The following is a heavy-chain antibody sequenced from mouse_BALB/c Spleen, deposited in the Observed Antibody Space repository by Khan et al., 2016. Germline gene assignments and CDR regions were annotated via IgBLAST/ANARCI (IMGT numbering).Heavy chain of an antibody. Sequence: EVQLVETGGGLVQPKGSLKLSCAASGFTFNTYAMNWVRQAPGKGLEWVARIRSKSNNYATYYADSVKDRFTISRDDSQSMLYLQMNNLKTEDTATYYGVRNYYGGGFFDYWGQGTTLTVSS. CDR3: VRNYYGGGFFDY. CDR1: GFTFNTYA. J-gene: IGHJ2*01. V-gene: IGHV10-1*02. D-gene: IGHD1-1*01. CDR2: IRSKSNNYAT.